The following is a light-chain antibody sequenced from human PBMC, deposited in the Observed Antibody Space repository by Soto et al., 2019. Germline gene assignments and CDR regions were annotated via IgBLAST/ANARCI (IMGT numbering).Light chain of an antibody. V-gene: IGLV1-51*02. CDR3: GTWDSSLSAGV. J-gene: IGLJ2*01. CDR2: ENN. CDR1: SSNIGNNY. Sequence: QSVLTQPASVSAAPGQTVTISCSGSSSNIGNNYVSWYQQLPGTAPKLLIYENNKPPSGIPDRFAGSKSGTSATLGITGLQTGDEADYYCGTWDSSLSAGVFGGGTKLTVL.